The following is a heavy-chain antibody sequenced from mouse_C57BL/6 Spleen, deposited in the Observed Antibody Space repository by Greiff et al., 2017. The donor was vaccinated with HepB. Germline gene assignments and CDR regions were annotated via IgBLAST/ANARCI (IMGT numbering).Heavy chain of an antibody. Sequence: QVQLQQPGAELVMPGASVKLSCKASGYTFTSYWLHWVKQRPGQGLEWIGEIDPSDSYTNYNQKFKGKSTLTVDKSSSTAYMQLSSLTSEDSAVYYCARPGYYYGSSPFAYWGQGTLVTVSA. J-gene: IGHJ3*01. V-gene: IGHV1-69*01. CDR1: GYTFTSYW. CDR3: ARPGYYYGSSPFAY. CDR2: IDPSDSYT. D-gene: IGHD1-1*01.